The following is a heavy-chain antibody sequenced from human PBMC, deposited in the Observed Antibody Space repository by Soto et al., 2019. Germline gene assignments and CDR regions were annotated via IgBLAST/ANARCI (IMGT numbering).Heavy chain of an antibody. V-gene: IGHV3-21*01. D-gene: IGHD6-13*01. Sequence: GGSLRLSCAASGFTFSSYSMNWVRQAPGKGLEWVSSISSSSSYIYYADSVKGRFTISRDNAKNSLYLQMNSLRAEDTAVYYCARDSPSFRIAAAATNNFVYWGQGTLVTVSS. CDR3: ARDSPSFRIAAAATNNFVY. CDR1: GFTFSSYS. J-gene: IGHJ4*02. CDR2: ISSSSSYI.